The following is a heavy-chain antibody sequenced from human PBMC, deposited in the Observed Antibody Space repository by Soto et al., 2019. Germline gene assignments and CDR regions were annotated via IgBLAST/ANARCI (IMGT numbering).Heavy chain of an antibody. V-gene: IGHV4-39*07. CDR3: ARDGVPLATTSFDY. CDR1: GGSISSSSYY. J-gene: IGHJ4*02. CDR2: IYYSGST. D-gene: IGHD5-12*01. Sequence: SETLSLTCTGSGGSISSSSYYWGWIRQPPGKGLEWIGSIYYSGSTYYNPSLKSRVTISVDTSKNQFSLKLSSVTAADAAVYYCARDGVPLATTSFDYWGQGTLVTVSS.